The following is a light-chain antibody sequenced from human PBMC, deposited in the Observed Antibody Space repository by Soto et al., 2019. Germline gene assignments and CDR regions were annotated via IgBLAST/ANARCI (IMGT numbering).Light chain of an antibody. CDR3: CSYAGSSTSYV. J-gene: IGLJ1*01. CDR2: ENS. Sequence: QSALTQPASVSGSPGQSITISCTGTSSDVGSYNFVSWYQQQPGKAPKLMIYENSKRPSGVSNRFSGSKSANTASLTISGLQADDEADYYCCSYAGSSTSYVFGIGTKLTVL. CDR1: SSDVGSYNF. V-gene: IGLV2-23*01.